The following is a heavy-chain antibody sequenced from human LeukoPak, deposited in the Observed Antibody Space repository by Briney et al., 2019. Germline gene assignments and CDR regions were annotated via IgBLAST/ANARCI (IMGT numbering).Heavy chain of an antibody. D-gene: IGHD6-19*01. CDR3: ARLKAVAGTRVILDY. CDR2: ISSSGTSM. V-gene: IGHV3-48*03. J-gene: IGHJ4*02. CDR1: GFTFSSYE. Sequence: PGGSLRLSCAASGFTFSSYEMNWVRQAPGKGLEWVSYISSSGTSMYYADSVKGRFTISRDNSKNTIYLQMNSLRAEDTAVYYCARLKAVAGTRVILDYWGQGSLVTVSS.